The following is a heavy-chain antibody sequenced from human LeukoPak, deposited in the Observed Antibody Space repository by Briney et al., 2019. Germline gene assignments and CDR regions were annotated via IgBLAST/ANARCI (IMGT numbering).Heavy chain of an antibody. V-gene: IGHV4-61*02. D-gene: IGHD6-13*01. CDR2: IYTSGST. CDR3: ARHRGYSTSVLDY. J-gene: IGHJ4*02. Sequence: SETLSLTCTVSGGSISSGSYYWSWIRQPAGKGLEWIGRIYTSGSTNYNPSLKSRVTISVDTSKNQFSLKLSSVTAADTAVYYCARHRGYSTSVLDYWGQGTLVTVSS. CDR1: GGSISSGSYY.